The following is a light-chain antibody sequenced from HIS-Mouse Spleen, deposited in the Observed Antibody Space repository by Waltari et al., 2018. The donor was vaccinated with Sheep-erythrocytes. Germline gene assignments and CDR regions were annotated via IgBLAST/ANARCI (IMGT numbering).Light chain of an antibody. CDR2: DVS. V-gene: IGLV2-11*01. CDR3: CSYAGSYNHV. J-gene: IGLJ1*01. CDR1: SRDVSGYNY. Sequence: QSALPQPRSVSGSPGQSVTISCTGTSRDVSGYNYVPWYQQHPGKAPKLMIYDVSKRPSGVPDRFSGSKSGNTASLTISGLQAEDEADYYCCSYAGSYNHVFATGTKVTVL.